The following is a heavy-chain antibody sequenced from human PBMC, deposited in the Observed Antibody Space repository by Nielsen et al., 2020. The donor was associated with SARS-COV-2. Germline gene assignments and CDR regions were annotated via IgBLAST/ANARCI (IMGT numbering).Heavy chain of an antibody. D-gene: IGHD3-3*01. Sequence: LSLTCAASGFTFSSYGMHWVRQAPGKGLGWVAGISYDGSNKYYADSVKGRFTISRDNSKNTLDLHMNSLRAEATSVYYCARTVILPTYYYYGMDVWGQGTTVTVSS. V-gene: IGHV3-30*03. CDR3: ARTVILPTYYYYGMDV. CDR2: ISYDGSNK. J-gene: IGHJ6*02. CDR1: GFTFSSYG.